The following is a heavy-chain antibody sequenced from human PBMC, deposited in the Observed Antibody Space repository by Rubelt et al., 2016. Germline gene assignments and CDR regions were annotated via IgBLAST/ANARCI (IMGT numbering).Heavy chain of an antibody. CDR2: TYYRSKWYN. Sequence: NWIRQSPSRGLEWLGRTYYRSKWYNDYAVSVKSRITINPDTSKNQFSLQLNSVTPEDTAVYYCARGMIVGATTGYYYYYMDVWGKGTTVTVSS. V-gene: IGHV6-1*01. D-gene: IGHD1-26*01. CDR3: ARGMIVGATTGYYYYYMDV. J-gene: IGHJ6*03.